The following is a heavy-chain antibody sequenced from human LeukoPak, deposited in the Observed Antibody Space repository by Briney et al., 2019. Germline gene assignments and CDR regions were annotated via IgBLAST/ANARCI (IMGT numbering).Heavy chain of an antibody. CDR2: VYYSGST. Sequence: PSETLSLTCTVSGGSISSSTYFWGWIRQPPGKGLEWIGSVYYSGSTYYNPSLKSRVTISVDTSKKQFSLTLSSVTAADTAVYYCARLSDVSFDIWGQGTVVTVSS. V-gene: IGHV4-39*01. CDR3: ARLSDVSFDI. CDR1: GGSISSSTYF. J-gene: IGHJ3*02. D-gene: IGHD2/OR15-2a*01.